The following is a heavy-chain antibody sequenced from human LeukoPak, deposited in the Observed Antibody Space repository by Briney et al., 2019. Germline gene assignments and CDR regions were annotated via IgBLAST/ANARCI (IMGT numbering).Heavy chain of an antibody. J-gene: IGHJ5*02. D-gene: IGHD2-2*01. V-gene: IGHV6-1*01. Sequence: QTLSLTCAMSGDSASSNSVAWNWIRQSPSRGLEWLGRTYYRCTWYNDYAVSVKRRITINPDTYKIHFSLQLISVTHGATAVFYCARVVAPAAILWFYPGGRETLVTVS. CDR3: ARVVAPAAILWFYP. CDR2: TYYRCTWYN. CDR1: GDSASSNSVA.